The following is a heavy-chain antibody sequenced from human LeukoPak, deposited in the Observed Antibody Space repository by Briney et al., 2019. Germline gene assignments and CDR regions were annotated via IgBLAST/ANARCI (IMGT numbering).Heavy chain of an antibody. CDR3: AKGWDVDTAIDY. V-gene: IGHV3-30*02. CDR2: IQYAGSDK. J-gene: IGHJ4*02. Sequence: GGSLRLSCAASGFTFKSYGMHWVRQAPGKGLEWVAFIQYAGSDKYYADSVKGRFTISRDNSKNTLYLQMNSLRAEDTAVYYCAKGWDVDTAIDYWGQGTLVTVSS. D-gene: IGHD5-18*01. CDR1: GFTFKSYG.